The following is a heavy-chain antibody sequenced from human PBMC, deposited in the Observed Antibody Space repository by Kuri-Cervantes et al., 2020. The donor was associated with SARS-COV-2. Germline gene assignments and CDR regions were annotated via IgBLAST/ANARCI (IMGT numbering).Heavy chain of an antibody. CDR2: INPNSGGT. Sequence: ASVKVSCKASGYTFTGYYVHWVRQAPGQGLEWMGWINPNSGGTNYAQKFQGRVTMTRDTSISTAYMELSRLRSDDTAVYYCAREGYSSSSGRFDYWGQGTLVTVSS. V-gene: IGHV1-2*02. CDR1: GYTFTGYY. CDR3: AREGYSSSSGRFDY. J-gene: IGHJ4*02. D-gene: IGHD6-6*01.